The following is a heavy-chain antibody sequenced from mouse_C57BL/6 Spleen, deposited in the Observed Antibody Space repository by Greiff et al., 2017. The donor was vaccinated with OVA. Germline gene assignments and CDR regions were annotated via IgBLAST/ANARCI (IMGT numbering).Heavy chain of an antibody. Sequence: EVMLVESGGGLVKPGGSLKLSCAASGFTFSDYGMHWVRQAPEKGLEWVAYISSGSSTIYYADTVKGRFTISRDNAKNTLFLQMTGLRSEDPAMYYCAVKDYGSSLGFAYWGQGTLVTVSA. CDR3: AVKDYGSSLGFAY. J-gene: IGHJ3*01. CDR2: ISSGSSTI. CDR1: GFTFSDYG. V-gene: IGHV5-17*01. D-gene: IGHD1-1*01.